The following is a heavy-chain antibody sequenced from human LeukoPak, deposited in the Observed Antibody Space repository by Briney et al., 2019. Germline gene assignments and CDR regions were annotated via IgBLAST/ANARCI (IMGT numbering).Heavy chain of an antibody. J-gene: IGHJ6*03. CDR1: GFTFSSYW. V-gene: IGHV3-7*01. CDR3: ARDSFGAKDYYYYMDV. Sequence: GGSLRLSCAASGFTFSSYWMSWVRQAPGKGLEGVANIKQDGSEKYYVDSVKGRFTISRDNAKNSLYLQMSSLRAEDTAVYYCARDSFGAKDYYYYMDVWGKGTTVTVSS. D-gene: IGHD3-16*01. CDR2: IKQDGSEK.